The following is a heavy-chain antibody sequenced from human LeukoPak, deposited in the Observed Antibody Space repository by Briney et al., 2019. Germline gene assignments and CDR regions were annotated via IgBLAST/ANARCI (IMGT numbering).Heavy chain of an antibody. CDR2: IKQDGSEK. V-gene: IGHV3-7*01. D-gene: IGHD5-24*01. Sequence: GGSLRLSCAASGFTFSSYWMSWVRQAPGKGLEWVANIKQDGSEKYYVDSVKGRFTISRDNAKNSLYLQMNSLRAEDTAVYYCARGRDGYKWKGYYFDYWGQGTLVTVSS. CDR3: ARGRDGYKWKGYYFDY. J-gene: IGHJ4*02. CDR1: GFTFSSYW.